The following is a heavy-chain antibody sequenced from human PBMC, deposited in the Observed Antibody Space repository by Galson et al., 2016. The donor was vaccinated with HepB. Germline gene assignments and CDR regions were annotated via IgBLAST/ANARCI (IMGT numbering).Heavy chain of an antibody. CDR3: ARINQWELLIDD. CDR2: IYYSGST. CDR1: GGSISSTNYF. D-gene: IGHD1-26*01. J-gene: IGHJ4*02. Sequence: SETLSLTCTVSGGSISSTNYFWGWIRQPPGKGLDWIGYIYYSGSTNYNPSLKSRVTISVDTSKNQFSLQLSSVTVADTAVFYCARINQWELLIDDWGQGTRVTVSS. V-gene: IGHV4-61*05.